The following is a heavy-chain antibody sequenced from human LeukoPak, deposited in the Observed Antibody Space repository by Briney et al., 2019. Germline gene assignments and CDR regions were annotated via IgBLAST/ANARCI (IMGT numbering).Heavy chain of an antibody. CDR2: FDPEDGET. CDR3: ATVGIPRREARATYYDILTGLEY. Sequence: ASVKVSXKVSGYTLTELSMHWVRQAPGKGLEWMGGFDPEDGETIYAQKFQGRVTMTEDTSTDTAYMELSSLRSEDTAVYYCATVGIPRREARATYYDILTGLEYWGQGTLVTVSS. CDR1: GYTLTELS. J-gene: IGHJ4*02. D-gene: IGHD3-9*01. V-gene: IGHV1-24*01.